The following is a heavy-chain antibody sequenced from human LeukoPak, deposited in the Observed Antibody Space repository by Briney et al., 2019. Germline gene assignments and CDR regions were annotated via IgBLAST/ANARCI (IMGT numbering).Heavy chain of an antibody. D-gene: IGHD3-10*01. CDR1: GFTFDDYA. V-gene: IGHV3-9*01. Sequence: HPGGSLRLSCAASGFTFDDYAMHWVRQAPGKGLEWVSGISWNSGSIGYADSVKGRFTISSDNAKNSLYLQMNSLRAEDTALYYCAKDASDYGSGSSTDYWGQGTLVTVSS. CDR3: AKDASDYGSGSSTDY. CDR2: ISWNSGSI. J-gene: IGHJ4*02.